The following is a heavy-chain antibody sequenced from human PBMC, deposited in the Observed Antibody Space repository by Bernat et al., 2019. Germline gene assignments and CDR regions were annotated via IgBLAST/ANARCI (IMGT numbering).Heavy chain of an antibody. D-gene: IGHD3-22*01. J-gene: IGHJ1*01. CDR3: VRAYDSSGYYYAEEYFQH. V-gene: IGHV3-64D*06. Sequence: EVQLVESGGGLVQPGGSLRLSCSASGFTFSSYAMHWVRQAPGKGLEYVSAISSNGGRTYYAASVKGRFTISRDNSKNTLYLQMSSLRAEDTAVYYCVRAYDSSGYYYAEEYFQHWGQGTLVTVSS. CDR1: GFTFSSYA. CDR2: ISSNGGRT.